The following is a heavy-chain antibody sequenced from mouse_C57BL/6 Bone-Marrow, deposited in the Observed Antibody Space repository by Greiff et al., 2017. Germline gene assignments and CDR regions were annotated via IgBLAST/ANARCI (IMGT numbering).Heavy chain of an antibody. D-gene: IGHD2-5*01. CDR1: GYTFTDYE. V-gene: IGHV1-15*01. CDR2: IDPETGGT. Sequence: QVQLKQSGAELVRPGASVTLSCKASGYTFTDYEMHWVKQTPVHGLEWIGAIDPETGGTAYNQKFKGKATLTADTSSSTAYMELRSLTSEDSAVYCCTRRGSTVVRGTYYALEYWGQGTSVTVSS. J-gene: IGHJ4*01. CDR3: TRRGSTVVRGTYYALEY.